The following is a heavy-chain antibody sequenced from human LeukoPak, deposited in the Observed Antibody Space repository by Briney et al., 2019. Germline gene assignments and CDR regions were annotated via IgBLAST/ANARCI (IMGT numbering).Heavy chain of an antibody. CDR3: ASGIAVAGNDAFDV. D-gene: IGHD6-19*01. CDR1: GGSISSYY. CDR2: IYYSGST. V-gene: IGHV4-59*01. Sequence: SETLSLTCTVSGGSISSYYWSWIRQPPGKGLEWIGYIYYSGSTNYNPSLKSRVTISVGTSKNQFSLKLSSVTAADTAVYYCASGIAVAGNDAFDVWGQGTMVTVSS. J-gene: IGHJ3*01.